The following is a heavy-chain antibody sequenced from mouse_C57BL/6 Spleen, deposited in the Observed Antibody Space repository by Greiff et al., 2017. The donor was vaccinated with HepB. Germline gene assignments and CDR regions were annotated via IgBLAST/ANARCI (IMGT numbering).Heavy chain of an antibody. D-gene: IGHD6-5*01. Sequence: QVQLQQPGAELVRPGSSVKLSCKASGYTFTSYWMHWVKQRPIQGLEWIGNIDPSDSETHYNQKFKDKATLTVYKSSSTAYMQLSSLTSEDSAVYYCARKDPYAPFAYWGQGTLVTVSA. CDR1: GYTFTSYW. CDR2: IDPSDSET. V-gene: IGHV1-52*01. CDR3: ARKDPYAPFAY. J-gene: IGHJ3*01.